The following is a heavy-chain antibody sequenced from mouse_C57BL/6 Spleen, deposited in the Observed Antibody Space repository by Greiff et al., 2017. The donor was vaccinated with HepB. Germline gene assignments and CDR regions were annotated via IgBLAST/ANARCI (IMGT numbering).Heavy chain of an antibody. CDR2: INPSSGYT. CDR1: GYTFTSYW. Sequence: QVQLKQSGAELAKPGASVKLSCKASGYTFTSYWMHWVKQRPGQGLEWIGYINPSSGYTKYNQKFKDKATLTADKSSSTAYMQLSSLTYEDSAVYYCAPYDYDGSPFAYWGQGTLVTGSA. V-gene: IGHV1-7*01. D-gene: IGHD2-4*01. J-gene: IGHJ3*01. CDR3: APYDYDGSPFAY.